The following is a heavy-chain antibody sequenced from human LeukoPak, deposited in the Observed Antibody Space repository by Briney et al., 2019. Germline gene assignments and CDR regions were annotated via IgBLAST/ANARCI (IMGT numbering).Heavy chain of an antibody. CDR3: ASYYDRSGYYSDGPSDI. CDR2: ITPFNGNT. Sequence: GASVKVSCKASGYTFTYRYLHWVRQAPGQALEWMGWITPFNGNTNYAQKFQDRVTITRDRSMSTVYMELSSLRSEDTAMYYCASYYDRSGYYSDGPSDIWGRGTMVTVSS. D-gene: IGHD3-22*01. V-gene: IGHV1-45*02. J-gene: IGHJ3*02. CDR1: GYTFTYRY.